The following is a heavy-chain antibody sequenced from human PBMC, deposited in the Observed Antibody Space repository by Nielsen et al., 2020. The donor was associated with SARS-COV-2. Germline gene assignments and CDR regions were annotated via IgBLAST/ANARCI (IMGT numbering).Heavy chain of an antibody. J-gene: IGHJ4*02. V-gene: IGHV3-9*01. CDR3: AKVDYGDYVGGFDY. CDR2: ISWNSGSI. CDR1: GFTFSSYS. Sequence: SLKISCAASGFTFSSYSMNWVRQAPGKGLEWVSGISWNSGSIGYADSVKGRFTISRDNAKNSLYLQMNSLRAEDTALYYCAKVDYGDYVGGFDYWGQGTLVTVSS. D-gene: IGHD4-17*01.